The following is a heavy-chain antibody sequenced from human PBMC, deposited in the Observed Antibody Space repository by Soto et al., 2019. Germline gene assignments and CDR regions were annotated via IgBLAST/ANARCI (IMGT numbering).Heavy chain of an antibody. Sequence: KPSETLSLTCAVYGGSFSGYYWSWIRQPPGKWLEWIGEINHSGSTNYNPSLKSRVTISVDTSKNQFSLKLSSVTAADTAVYYCARGRPNPRFGESWGWFDPWGQGTLVTVSS. CDR3: ARGRPNPRFGESWGWFDP. J-gene: IGHJ5*02. CDR2: INHSGST. V-gene: IGHV4-34*01. CDR1: GGSFSGYY. D-gene: IGHD3-10*01.